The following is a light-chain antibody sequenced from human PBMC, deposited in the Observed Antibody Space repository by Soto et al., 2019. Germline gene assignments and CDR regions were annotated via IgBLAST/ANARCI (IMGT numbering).Light chain of an antibody. CDR2: KAS. CDR1: QSISSR. V-gene: IGKV1-5*03. J-gene: IGKJ1*01. Sequence: DIQMTQSPSTLSASVGDRVTITCRASQSISSRLAWYQQKPGKAPKLLIYKASSLESGVPSRFSGSGSGTELSLTISSLKPDDFATYNRQQYNSYPRTFGQGTKVEIK. CDR3: QQYNSYPRT.